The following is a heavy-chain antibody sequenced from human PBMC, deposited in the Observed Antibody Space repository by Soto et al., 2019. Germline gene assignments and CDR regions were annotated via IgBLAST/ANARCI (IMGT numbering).Heavy chain of an antibody. Sequence: ASETLCLRWTVSGGSSSGGGDCWSWIRKHPGKGLEWIGYIYYSKSTNYNPSLKSRVTISVDTSKNQFSLKLSSVTAADTAVYYCARWWSGSRQGFDPWGQGTLVTVSS. V-gene: IGHV4-31*02. J-gene: IGHJ5*02. CDR2: IYYSKST. CDR1: GGSSSGGGDC. CDR3: ARWWSGSRQGFDP. D-gene: IGHD3-3*01.